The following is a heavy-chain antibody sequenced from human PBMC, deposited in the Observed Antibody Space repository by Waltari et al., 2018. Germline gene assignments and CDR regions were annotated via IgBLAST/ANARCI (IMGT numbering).Heavy chain of an antibody. Sequence: QVQLVQSGAEVKKPGSSVKVSCKASGGTFSSYAISWVRQAPGQGLEWMGGMMRNLGTANYAKKVKGRVTITADESTSKAYRELSSLRSEDTAVYDCARGNYGGNRGAVDIWGQGTMVTVSS. CDR1: GGTFSSYA. V-gene: IGHV1-69*13. CDR2: MMRNLGTA. CDR3: ARGNYGGNRGAVDI. D-gene: IGHD2-15*01. J-gene: IGHJ3*02.